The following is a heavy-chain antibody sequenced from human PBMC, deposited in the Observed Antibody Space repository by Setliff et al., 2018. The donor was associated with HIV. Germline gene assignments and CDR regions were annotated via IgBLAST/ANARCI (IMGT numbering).Heavy chain of an antibody. Sequence: SETLSLTCAVYGGSLSGYHWSWIRQSPGKGLEWIGEINHSGSTNYNPSLQSRVTISLDTSNNKCSLKLTSVTAADTAMYYCASFFVTTVTNQDYWGQGTPVTVSS. CDR1: GGSLSGYH. V-gene: IGHV4-34*01. D-gene: IGHD4-17*01. CDR2: INHSGST. CDR3: ASFFVTTVTNQDY. J-gene: IGHJ4*02.